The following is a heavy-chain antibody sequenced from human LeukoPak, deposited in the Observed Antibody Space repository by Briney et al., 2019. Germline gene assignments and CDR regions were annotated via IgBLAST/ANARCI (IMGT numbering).Heavy chain of an antibody. V-gene: IGHV3-21*01. CDR2: TSSSSSYI. D-gene: IGHD6-19*01. CDR3: ARDPGSGWYYFYYYGMDV. CDR1: GFTFSSYS. Sequence: GGSLRLSCAASGFTFSSYSMNWVRQAPGKGLEWVSSTSSSSSYIYYADSVKGRFTISRDNAKNSLYLQMNSLRAEDTAVYYCARDPGSGWYYFYYYGMDVWGHGTTVTVSS. J-gene: IGHJ6*02.